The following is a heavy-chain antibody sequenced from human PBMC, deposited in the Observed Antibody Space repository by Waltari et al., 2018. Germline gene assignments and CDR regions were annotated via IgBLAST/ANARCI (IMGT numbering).Heavy chain of an antibody. Sequence: QVQLVQSGAEVKKPGASVKVSCKVSGYTLTELSMHWVRQAPGKGLEWMGGFDPEDGETIYAQKFQGRVTMTEDTSTDTAYMELSSLRSEDTAVYYCATVGYSSGWYGMVFDYWAREPWSPSPQ. D-gene: IGHD6-19*01. J-gene: IGHJ4*02. V-gene: IGHV1-24*01. CDR2: FDPEDGET. CDR1: GYTLTELS. CDR3: ATVGYSSGWYGMVFDY.